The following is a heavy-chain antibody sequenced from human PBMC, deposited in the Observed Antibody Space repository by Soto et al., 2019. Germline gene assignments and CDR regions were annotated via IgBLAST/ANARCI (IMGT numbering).Heavy chain of an antibody. D-gene: IGHD3-10*01. Sequence: SETLSLTCTVSGGSISSYYWSWIRQPPGKGLEWIGYIYYSGSTNYNPSLKSRVTISVDTSKSQFSLKLSSVTAADTAVYYCARKDYGSGSSSMDVWGQGTTVTVSS. CDR3: ARKDYGSGSSSMDV. CDR1: GGSISSYY. CDR2: IYYSGST. J-gene: IGHJ6*02. V-gene: IGHV4-59*01.